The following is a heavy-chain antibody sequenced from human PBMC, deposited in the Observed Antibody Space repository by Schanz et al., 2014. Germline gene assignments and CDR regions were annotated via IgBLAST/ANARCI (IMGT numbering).Heavy chain of an antibody. J-gene: IGHJ4*02. V-gene: IGHV3-33*01. CDR2: IRYDGRNK. Sequence: QVQLVESGGGVVQPGRSLRLSCAASGFTFSRYGMHWVRQAPGKGLEWVAVIRYDGRNKNFVESVKGRFTISRDNSNNTVYLQMNTLRAEDTAVYYCAREDCSATSCYFRYWGQGTRVTVSS. CDR1: GFTFSRYG. CDR3: AREDCSATSCYFRY. D-gene: IGHD2-21*01.